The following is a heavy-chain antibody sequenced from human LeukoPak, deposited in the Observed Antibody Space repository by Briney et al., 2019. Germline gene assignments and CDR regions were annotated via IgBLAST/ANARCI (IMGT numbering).Heavy chain of an antibody. J-gene: IGHJ5*02. CDR3: ASRLGYCSGGSCYMYNWFDP. D-gene: IGHD2-15*01. CDR1: GGSISRSNW. Sequence: PSGTLSLTCAVSGGSISRSNWWSWVRQPPGKGLEWIGEIYHSGSTNYNPSLKSRVTISVDKSKNQFSLKLSSVTAADTAVYYCASRLGYCSGGSCYMYNWFDPWGQGTLLSVSS. CDR2: IYHSGST. V-gene: IGHV4-4*02.